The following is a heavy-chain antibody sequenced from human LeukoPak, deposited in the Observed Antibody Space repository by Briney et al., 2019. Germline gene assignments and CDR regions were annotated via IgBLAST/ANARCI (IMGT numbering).Heavy chain of an antibody. Sequence: GGSLRLSCAASGITFSSYSMSWVRQAPGKGLEWVSSISFSGTTTYYADSVKGRFTVSRDNSKNTLYLQMDGLRAEDTAVYYCVRDPTELQLLSYYFDYWGQGTLVAVSS. CDR3: VRDPTELQLLSYYFDY. J-gene: IGHJ4*02. CDR2: ISFSGTTT. V-gene: IGHV3-23*01. D-gene: IGHD2-2*01. CDR1: GITFSSYS.